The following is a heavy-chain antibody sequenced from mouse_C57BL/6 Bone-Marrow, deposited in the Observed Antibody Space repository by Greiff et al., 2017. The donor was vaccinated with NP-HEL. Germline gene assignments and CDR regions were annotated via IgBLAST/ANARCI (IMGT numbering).Heavy chain of an antibody. CDR1: GYAFSSSW. V-gene: IGHV1-82*01. Sequence: VQLQQSGPELVKPGASVKISCKASGYAFSSSWMNWVKQRPGKGLEWIGRIYPGDGDTNYNGKFKGKATLTADKSSSTAYMQLSSLTSEDSAVYFCARGENDYDWFAYWGQGTLVTVSA. CDR3: ARGENDYDWFAY. CDR2: IYPGDGDT. D-gene: IGHD2-4*01. J-gene: IGHJ3*01.